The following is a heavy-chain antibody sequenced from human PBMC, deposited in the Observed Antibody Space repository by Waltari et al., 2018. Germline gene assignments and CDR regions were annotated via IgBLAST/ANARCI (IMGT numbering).Heavy chain of an antibody. V-gene: IGHV4-59*01. CDR2: IYYSGST. CDR1: GGSISSYY. J-gene: IGHJ4*02. Sequence: QVQLQESGPGLVKPSETLSLTCTVSGGSISSYYWSWIRQPPGKGLEWIGYIYYSGSTNYNPSLKSRVTISVDTSKNQFSLKLSSVTAADTAVYYCARGMYYDFWSGYYLGGYFDYWGQGTLVTVSS. D-gene: IGHD3-3*01. CDR3: ARGMYYDFWSGYYLGGYFDY.